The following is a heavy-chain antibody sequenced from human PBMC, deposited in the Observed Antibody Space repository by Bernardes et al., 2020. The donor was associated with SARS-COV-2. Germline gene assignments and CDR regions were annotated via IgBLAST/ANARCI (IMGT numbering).Heavy chain of an antibody. CDR3: ARAFWSGSNFDY. J-gene: IGHJ4*02. D-gene: IGHD3-3*01. CDR2: IYYSGST. CDR1: GGSISSYY. Sequence: SETLSLTCTVSGGSISSYYWSWIRQPPGKGLAWIGYIYYSGSTNYNPSLKSRVTISVDTSKNQFSLKLSSVTAADTAVYYCARAFWSGSNFDYWGQGTLVTVSS. V-gene: IGHV4-59*01.